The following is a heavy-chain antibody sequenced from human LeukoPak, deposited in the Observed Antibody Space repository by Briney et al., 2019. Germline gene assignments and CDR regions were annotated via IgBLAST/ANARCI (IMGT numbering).Heavy chain of an antibody. V-gene: IGHV3-48*04. CDR2: ISSSSSTI. D-gene: IGHD4-23*01. Sequence: GGSLRLSCAASGFTFSSYSMNWVRQAPGKGLEWVSYISSSSSTIYYADSVKGRFTISRDNAKNSLYLQMNSLRAEDTAVYYCAKFYGGNPGDYWGQGTLVTVSS. CDR1: GFTFSSYS. CDR3: AKFYGGNPGDY. J-gene: IGHJ4*02.